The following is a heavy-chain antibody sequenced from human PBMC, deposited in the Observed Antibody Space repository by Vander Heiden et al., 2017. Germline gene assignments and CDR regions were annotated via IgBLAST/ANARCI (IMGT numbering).Heavy chain of an antibody. Sequence: EVQLVESGGGLVQPGGSQRLSCAAPGFSFSTYSIHWVRRAPGRGLEWVAFISASGIDIYYTDSVKGRFTISRDNAKNSLYLQMSSLRDDDTALYYCARDGGSSGWYNWFDPWGQGTQVTVSS. CDR2: ISASGIDI. CDR3: ARDGGSSGWYNWFDP. CDR1: GFSFSTYS. J-gene: IGHJ5*02. D-gene: IGHD6-19*01. V-gene: IGHV3-48*02.